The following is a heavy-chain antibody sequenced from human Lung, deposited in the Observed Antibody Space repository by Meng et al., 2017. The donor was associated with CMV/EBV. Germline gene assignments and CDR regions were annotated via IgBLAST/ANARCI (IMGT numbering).Heavy chain of an antibody. CDR3: LRRSGGSV. Sequence: VRWGEPGPALVTPSETLSLTCAVSGDSITNHNWWAWVRQPPGKGLEWIGEIPHRGSSAYNPSLKSRVSMSIDKSKNQFSLKLTSVTAADTAVYHCLRRSGGSVWGQGTLVTVSS. J-gene: IGHJ1*01. V-gene: IGHV4-4*02. CDR2: IPHRGSS. D-gene: IGHD3-10*01. CDR1: GDSITNHNW.